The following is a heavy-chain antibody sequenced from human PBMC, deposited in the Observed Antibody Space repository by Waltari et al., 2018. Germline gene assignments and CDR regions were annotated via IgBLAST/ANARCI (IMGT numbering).Heavy chain of an antibody. CDR3: ARNNDYGDYEAEYFQH. CDR2: IIPIFGTA. J-gene: IGHJ1*01. V-gene: IGHV1-69*05. D-gene: IGHD4-17*01. Sequence: QVQLVQSGAEVKKPGSSVKVSCKASGGTFSSYAISWVLQAPGQGLEWMGGIIPIFGTANYAQKFQGRVTITTDESTSTAYMELSSLRSEDTAVYYCARNNDYGDYEAEYFQHWGQGTLVTVSS. CDR1: GGTFSSYA.